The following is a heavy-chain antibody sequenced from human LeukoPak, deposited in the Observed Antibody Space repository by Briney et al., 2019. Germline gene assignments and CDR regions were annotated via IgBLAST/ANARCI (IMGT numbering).Heavy chain of an antibody. CDR2: IYYSGST. D-gene: IGHD3-10*01. J-gene: IGHJ5*02. CDR3: ARVLLWFGELSPQGFDP. V-gene: IGHV4-39*01. Sequence: SETLSLTCTVSGGSISSSSYYWGWIRQPPGKGLEWIGSIYYSGSTYYNPSLKRRVTISVDTSKNQFSLKLSSVTAADTAVYYCARVLLWFGELSPQGFDPWGQGTLVTVSS. CDR1: GGSISSSSYY.